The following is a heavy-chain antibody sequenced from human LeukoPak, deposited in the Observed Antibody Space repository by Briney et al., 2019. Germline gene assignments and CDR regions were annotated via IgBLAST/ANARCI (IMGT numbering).Heavy chain of an antibody. Sequence: SQTLSLTCAISGDSVSSNTASWNWIRQSPSRGLEWLGRTYYRSEWYYDYAVSVKSRMTINPDTSRNQFSLQLNSVIPEDTALYYCARDFDYWGQGTLVTVSS. V-gene: IGHV6-1*01. CDR1: GDSVSSNTAS. CDR2: TYYRSEWYY. J-gene: IGHJ4*02. CDR3: ARDFDY.